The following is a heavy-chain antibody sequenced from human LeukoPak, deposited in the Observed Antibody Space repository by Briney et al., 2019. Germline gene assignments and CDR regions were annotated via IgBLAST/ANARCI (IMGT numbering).Heavy chain of an antibody. CDR1: GGSISSGGYS. CDR2: IYYSGST. D-gene: IGHD6-13*01. CDR3: ARGGGYSSSWYVGI. V-gene: IGHV4-30-4*07. J-gene: IGHJ4*02. Sequence: SETLSLTCAVSGGSISSGGYSWSWIRQPPGKGLEWIGYIYYSGSTYYNPSLKSRVTISVDTSKNQFSLKLSSVTAADTAVYYCARGGGYSSSWYVGIWGQGTLVTVSS.